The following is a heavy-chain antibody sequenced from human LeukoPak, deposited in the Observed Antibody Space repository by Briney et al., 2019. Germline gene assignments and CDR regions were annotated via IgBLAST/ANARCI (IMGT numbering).Heavy chain of an antibody. CDR3: ARDGGSFSYNMDV. V-gene: IGHV1-18*01. J-gene: IGHJ6*02. CDR1: GYTFTIYG. Sequence: ASMKVSCKASGYTFTIYGIIWVRQAPGQGLEWMGWISAYDGNTNYAQSLQGRVTMTSDTSTSTVYMELSSLRSEDTAVYFCARDGGSFSYNMDVWGQGTTVTVSS. D-gene: IGHD1-26*01. CDR2: ISAYDGNT.